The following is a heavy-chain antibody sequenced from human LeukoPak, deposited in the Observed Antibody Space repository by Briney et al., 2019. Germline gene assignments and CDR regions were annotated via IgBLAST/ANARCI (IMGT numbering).Heavy chain of an antibody. CDR1: GFTFRNYA. V-gene: IGHV3-23*01. D-gene: IGHD3-22*01. J-gene: IGHJ4*02. CDR3: AKQQLYDSSGYSPS. Sequence: GGSLRLSCAASGFTFRNYAMSWVRQAPGKGLEWVSGISGSGGSTYYPDSVKGRFTISRDNSKNTLYLQMNSLRAEDTAVYYCAKQQLYDSSGYSPSWGQGTLVTVSS. CDR2: ISGSGGST.